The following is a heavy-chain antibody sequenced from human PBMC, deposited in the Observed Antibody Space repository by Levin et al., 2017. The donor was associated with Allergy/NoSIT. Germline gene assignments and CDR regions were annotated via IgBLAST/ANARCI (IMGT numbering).Heavy chain of an antibody. D-gene: IGHD6-25*01. Sequence: SETLSLTCAVYGGSFSGYYWSWIRQPPGKGLEWIGEINHSGSTNYNPSLKSRVTISVDTSKNQFSLKLSSVTAADTAVYYCARSPSRGYPIRTAYGSLYYFDYWGQGTLVTVSS. J-gene: IGHJ4*02. CDR2: INHSGST. CDR1: GGSFSGYY. V-gene: IGHV4-34*01. CDR3: ARSPSRGYPIRTAYGSLYYFDY.